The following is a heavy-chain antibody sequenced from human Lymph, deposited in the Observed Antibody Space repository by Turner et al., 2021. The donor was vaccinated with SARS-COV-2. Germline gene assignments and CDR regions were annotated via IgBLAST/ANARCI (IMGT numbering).Heavy chain of an antibody. CDR1: GATFSSYA. CDR2: KSLKFGIA. V-gene: IGHV1-69*04. CDR3: ARGGQDSYSGSYYRWFDP. Sequence: QFQLLPSGAAAEKPGSSVKVSCTASGATFSSYAISRVRQTHGQGLEWVGRKSLKFGIANYRDKSKGNAAIAEDKSTSTGYMEMSRLSSEDTGVYDGARGGQDSYSGSYYRWFDPWGQGTLVTVSS. D-gene: IGHD1-26*01. J-gene: IGHJ5*02.